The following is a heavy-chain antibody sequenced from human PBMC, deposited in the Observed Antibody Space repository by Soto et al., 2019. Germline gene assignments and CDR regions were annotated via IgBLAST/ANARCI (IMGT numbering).Heavy chain of an antibody. V-gene: IGHV1-2*02. CDR3: ARVAYYGMDV. CDR2: INPNSGST. J-gene: IGHJ6*02. CDR1: RYSIVCQY. Sequence: SVKVSCKDSRYSIVCQYMQWPRQAPGQGLEWMGWINPNSGSTTYAQRFQGRVTMTTDTSTSTAYMELRSLRSDDTAVYYCARVAYYGMDVWGQGTTVTVSS.